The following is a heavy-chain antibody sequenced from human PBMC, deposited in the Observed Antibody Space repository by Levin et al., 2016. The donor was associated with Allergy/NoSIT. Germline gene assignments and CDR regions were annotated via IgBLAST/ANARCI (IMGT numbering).Heavy chain of an antibody. CDR3: AKDGVDYPQGYYYYGMDV. CDR2: ISYDGSNK. CDR1: GFTFSSYG. D-gene: IGHD4-11*01. Sequence: GGSLRLSCAASGFTFSSYGMHWVRQAPGKGLEWVAVISYDGSNKYYADSVKGRFTISRDNSKNTLYLQMNSLRAEDTAVYYCAKDGVDYPQGYYYYGMDVWGQGTTVTVSS. J-gene: IGHJ6*02. V-gene: IGHV3-30*18.